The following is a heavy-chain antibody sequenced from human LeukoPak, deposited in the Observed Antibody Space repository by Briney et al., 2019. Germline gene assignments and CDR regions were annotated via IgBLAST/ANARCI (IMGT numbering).Heavy chain of an antibody. V-gene: IGHV4-61*01. J-gene: IGHJ5*02. D-gene: IGHD3-10*01. CDR2: IYYSGST. CDR3: ASHYYGSGSKNWFGP. CDR1: GGSVSSGSYY. Sequence: SETLSLTCTVSGGSVSSGSYYWSWIRQPPGKGLEWIGCIYYSGSTNYNPSLKSRVTISVDTSKNQFSLRLSSVTAADMAVYYCASHYYGSGSKNWFGPWGQGTLVTVSS.